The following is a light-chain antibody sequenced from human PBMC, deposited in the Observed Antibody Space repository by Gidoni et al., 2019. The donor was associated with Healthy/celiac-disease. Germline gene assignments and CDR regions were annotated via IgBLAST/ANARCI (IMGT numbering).Light chain of an antibody. Sequence: EIALTQSPGTLSLSPGERATLSCRASQSVSSSYLAWYQQKPGQAPRLLIYGASSRATGIPDRFSGSGSGTDFTLTISRLEPEDFAVYYCQQYGSSPLTFGPXTKVDIK. V-gene: IGKV3-20*01. J-gene: IGKJ3*01. CDR1: QSVSSSY. CDR2: GAS. CDR3: QQYGSSPLT.